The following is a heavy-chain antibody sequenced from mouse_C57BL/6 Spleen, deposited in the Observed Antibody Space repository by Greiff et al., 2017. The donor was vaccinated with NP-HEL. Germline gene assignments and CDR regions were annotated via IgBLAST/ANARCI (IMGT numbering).Heavy chain of an antibody. Sequence: EVKLEESGGGLVKPGGSLKLSCAASGFTFSDYGMHWVRQAPEKGLEWVAYISSGSSTIYYADTVKGRFTISRDNAKNTLFLQMTSLRSEDTAMYYCARVGDYGYDGAWFAYWGQGTLVTVSA. CDR2: ISSGSSTI. V-gene: IGHV5-17*01. CDR3: ARVGDYGYDGAWFAY. CDR1: GFTFSDYG. J-gene: IGHJ3*01. D-gene: IGHD2-2*01.